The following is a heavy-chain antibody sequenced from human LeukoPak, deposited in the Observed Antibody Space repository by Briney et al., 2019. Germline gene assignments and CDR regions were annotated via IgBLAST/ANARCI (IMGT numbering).Heavy chain of an antibody. CDR1: GGSFSGYY. Sequence: SETLSLTCAVYGGSFSGYYWSWIRQPPGKGLEWIGEINHSGSTNYNPSLKSRVTISVDTSKDQFSLKLSSVTAADTAVYYCARGCVVRGKRSKEYFQHWGQGTLVTVSS. CDR3: ARGCVVRGKRSKEYFQH. D-gene: IGHD3-10*01. V-gene: IGHV4-34*01. CDR2: INHSGST. J-gene: IGHJ1*01.